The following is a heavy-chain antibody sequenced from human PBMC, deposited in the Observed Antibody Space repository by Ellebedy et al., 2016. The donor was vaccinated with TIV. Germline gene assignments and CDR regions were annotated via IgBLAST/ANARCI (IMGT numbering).Heavy chain of an antibody. D-gene: IGHD2-21*01. J-gene: IGHJ3*02. V-gene: IGHV1-46*01. CDR1: GYTFTSYY. CDR3: ARAEDLYSDAFDM. Sequence: ASVKVSCXASGYTFTSYYIHWVRHAPGHGLEWMGIINPSGGGTGSAQKFQGRVTMTRDTSTSTVYMELSSLRSEDTALYYCARAEDLYSDAFDMWGQGTMVTVSS. CDR2: INPSGGGT.